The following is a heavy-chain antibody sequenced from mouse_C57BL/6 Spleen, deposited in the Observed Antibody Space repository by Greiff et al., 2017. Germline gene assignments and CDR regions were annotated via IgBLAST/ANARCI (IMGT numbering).Heavy chain of an antibody. V-gene: IGHV5-4*01. CDR2: ISDGGSYT. D-gene: IGHD1-1*01. CDR1: GFTFSSYA. J-gene: IGHJ2*01. CDR3: ARVYGSSYSDYFDY. Sequence: EVHLVESGGGLVKPGGSLKLSCAASGFTFSSYAMSWVRQTPEKRLEWVATISDGGSYTYYPDNVKGRFTISRDNAKNNLYLQMSHLKSEDTAMYYCARVYGSSYSDYFDYWGQGTTLTVSS.